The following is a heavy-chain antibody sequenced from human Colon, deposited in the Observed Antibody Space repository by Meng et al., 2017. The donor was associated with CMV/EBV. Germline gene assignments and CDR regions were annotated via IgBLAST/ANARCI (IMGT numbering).Heavy chain of an antibody. D-gene: IGHD3-3*01. CDR3: ADDFWMERGY. V-gene: IGHV3-30*02. CDR2: IHINGGDE. Sequence: GESLKISCEASGFTFSASTMHWVRQTPGKVLEWVSFIHINGGDEQYADAVRGRFTISRDNSKNTLYLQMSSLRADDTAVYYCADDFWMERGYWGPGTLVTVSS. CDR1: GFTFSAST. J-gene: IGHJ4*02.